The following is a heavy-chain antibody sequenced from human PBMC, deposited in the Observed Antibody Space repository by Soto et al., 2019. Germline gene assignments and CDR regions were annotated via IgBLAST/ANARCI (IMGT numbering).Heavy chain of an antibody. V-gene: IGHV4-39*01. CDR3: ARHCTYSSSWRDAFDI. CDR2: IYYSGST. CDR1: GGSIISSGDY. Sequence: PSGSLYLTCTVSGGSIISSGDYWVWIRQPPGKGLEWIGSIYYSGSTYYNPSLKSRVTISVDTSKNQFSLKLSSVTAADTAVYYCARHCTYSSSWRDAFDIWGQGTMVTVSS. J-gene: IGHJ3*02. D-gene: IGHD6-13*01.